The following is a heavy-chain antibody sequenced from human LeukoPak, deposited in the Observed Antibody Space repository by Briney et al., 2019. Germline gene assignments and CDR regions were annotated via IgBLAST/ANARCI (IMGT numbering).Heavy chain of an antibody. CDR1: GCTFTSYY. Sequence: ASVKVSCKASGCTFTSYYMHWVRQAPGQGLEWMGIINPSGGSTSYAQKFQGRVTMTRDTSTSTVYMELSSLRSEDTAVYYCARASRAAAGLYYFDYWGQGTLVTVSS. J-gene: IGHJ4*02. D-gene: IGHD6-13*01. CDR3: ARASRAAAGLYYFDY. V-gene: IGHV1-46*01. CDR2: INPSGGST.